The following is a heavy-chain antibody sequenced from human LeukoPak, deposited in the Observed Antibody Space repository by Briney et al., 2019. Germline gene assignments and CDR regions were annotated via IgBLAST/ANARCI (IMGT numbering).Heavy chain of an antibody. CDR3: ARDPLHYYESSGYYSGSDD. CDR1: GFTFSSYS. J-gene: IGHJ4*01. D-gene: IGHD3-22*01. Sequence: GGSLRLSCAASGFTFSSYSMNWVRQAPGKGLEWVSSISSSSSYIYYADSVKGRFTISRDNAKNSLYLQMNSLRAEDTAVYNCARDPLHYYESSGYYSGSDDWGQGTLVTVPS. CDR2: ISSSSSYI. V-gene: IGHV3-21*01.